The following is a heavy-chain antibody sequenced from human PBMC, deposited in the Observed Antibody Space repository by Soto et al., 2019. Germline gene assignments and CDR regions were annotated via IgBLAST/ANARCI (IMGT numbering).Heavy chain of an antibody. CDR1: GYTFTGYY. J-gene: IGHJ6*03. Sequence: GASVKVSCKASGYTFTGYYMHWVRQAPGQGLEWMGWINPNSGGTNYAQKFQGWLTMTRDTSISTAYMELSRLRSDDTAVYYCARDGSRRFGESYYYYYMDVWGKGTTVTVSS. D-gene: IGHD3-10*01. CDR3: ARDGSRRFGESYYYYYMDV. CDR2: INPNSGGT. V-gene: IGHV1-2*04.